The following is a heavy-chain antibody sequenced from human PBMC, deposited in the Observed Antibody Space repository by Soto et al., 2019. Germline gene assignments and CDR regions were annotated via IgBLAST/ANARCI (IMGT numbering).Heavy chain of an antibody. CDR1: GFTFSNYA. CDR3: ARDNYDMLTGARCYFDY. D-gene: IGHD3-9*01. V-gene: IGHV3-30*04. J-gene: IGHJ4*02. CDR2: ILYDGTNK. Sequence: PGGFLRLSCAASGFTFSNYAMHWVRQAPGKGLEWVAVILYDGTNKYYADSVKGRFTISRDNAKNSLYLQMNSLRAEDTAVYYCARDNYDMLTGARCYFDYWGQGTLVNVSS.